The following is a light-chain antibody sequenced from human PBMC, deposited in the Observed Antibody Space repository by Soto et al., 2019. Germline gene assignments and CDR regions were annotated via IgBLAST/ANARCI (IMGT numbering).Light chain of an antibody. CDR3: QQSYNTPIT. CDR2: ATS. J-gene: IGKJ5*01. Sequence: DIQISHSPSSLSASWFYRVTITCRASRTIDNYLNWYQQKPGRAPELLVYATSSLQSGVPSRFTGGGSGTHFTLTLSGLQPEDFATYFCQQSYNTPITFGQGTRLEIK. V-gene: IGKV1-39*01. CDR1: RTIDNY.